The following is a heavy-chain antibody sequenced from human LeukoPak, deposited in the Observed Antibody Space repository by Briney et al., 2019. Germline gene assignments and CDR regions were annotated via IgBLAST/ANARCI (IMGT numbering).Heavy chain of an antibody. CDR3: ARRRADYDSNNNWFDP. J-gene: IGHJ5*02. V-gene: IGHV5-51*01. Sequence: GESLKISCKGSGYSFTSYWIGWVRQVPGKGLEWMGIIYPGDSDTRYSPSFQGQVNISAEQSLSPAYLHWRALKASGTAMYHRARRRADYDSNNNWFDPWGQGTLVTVSS. D-gene: IGHD3-22*01. CDR2: IYPGDSDT. CDR1: GYSFTSYW.